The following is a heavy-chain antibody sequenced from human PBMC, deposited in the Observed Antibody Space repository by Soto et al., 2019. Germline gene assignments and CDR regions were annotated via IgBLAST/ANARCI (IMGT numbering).Heavy chain of an antibody. V-gene: IGHV3-74*01. CDR2: INSDGSST. J-gene: IGHJ4*02. CDR1: GFTFSSYW. Sequence: EVQLVESGGGLVQPGGSLRLSCAASGFTFSSYWMHWVRQAPGKGLVWVSRINSDGSSTSYADSVKGRFTISRDNAKNTLSLQRTSVRAEATAVYYCARVGSAGYQLPRGYSFGYWGQGSVVTVSS. D-gene: IGHD2-2*01. CDR3: ARVGSAGYQLPRGYSFGY.